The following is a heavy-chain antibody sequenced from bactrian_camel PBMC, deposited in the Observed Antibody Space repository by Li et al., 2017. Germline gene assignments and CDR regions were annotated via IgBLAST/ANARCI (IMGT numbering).Heavy chain of an antibody. J-gene: IGHJ4*01. Sequence: VQLVESGGGLVQPGGSLRLSCAASGFTFSNYWMHWVCQAPGKGLEWMSTIDSGGVTTYYADSVKDRFTVSKDFAKNTLNLQMNSLKPEDAAAYYCAQQGHLAVVATMWGQGTQVTVS. CDR1: GFTFSNYW. CDR3: AQQGHLAVVATM. CDR2: IDSGGVTT. D-gene: IGHD7*01. V-gene: IGHV3S1*01.